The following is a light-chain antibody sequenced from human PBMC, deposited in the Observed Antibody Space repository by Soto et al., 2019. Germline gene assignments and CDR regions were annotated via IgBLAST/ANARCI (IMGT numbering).Light chain of an antibody. J-gene: IGKJ4*01. CDR2: GAS. CDR3: HQDYSSPLT. Sequence: DIVMTQSPDSLALSLGERATINCKSSQSVLASSNTKNLLAWYKQKPGQPHKLLIYGASTRESGVPNRFRGSRYGSDVPLTSSSRQAEDVAVYYCHQDYSSPLTFGGGTNVDIK. CDR1: QSVLASSNTKNL. V-gene: IGKV4-1*01.